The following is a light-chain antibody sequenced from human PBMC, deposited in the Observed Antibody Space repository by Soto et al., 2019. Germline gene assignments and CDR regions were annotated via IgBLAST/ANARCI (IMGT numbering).Light chain of an antibody. J-gene: IGKJ2*01. CDR3: QQTYSTPYT. CDR1: QSVINY. V-gene: IGKV1-39*01. Sequence: DIQMTQSPSSLSVSVGDRVTISCRASQSVINYLNWYQQKPGKAPKLLIYAASSLQSGVPSRFSSSGSGTDFTLTISSLQPEDFATYFCQQTYSTPYTFGQGTKLEIK. CDR2: AAS.